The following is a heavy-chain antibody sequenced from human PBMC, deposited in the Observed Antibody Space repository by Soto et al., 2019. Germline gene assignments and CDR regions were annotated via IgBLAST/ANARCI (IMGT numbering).Heavy chain of an antibody. CDR2: IFYSGST. V-gene: IGHV4-39*01. J-gene: IGHJ6*02. CDR1: GGSISSSSYY. D-gene: IGHD6-13*01. CDR3: ARHDNYSSSWYYYGMDV. Sequence: KPSETLSLTCTVSGGSISSSSYYWGWIRQPPGKGLEWIGSIFYSGSTYYNPSLKSRVTISVDTSKDQFSLKLSSVTAADTAVYYCARHDNYSSSWYYYGMDVWGQGTTVTVSS.